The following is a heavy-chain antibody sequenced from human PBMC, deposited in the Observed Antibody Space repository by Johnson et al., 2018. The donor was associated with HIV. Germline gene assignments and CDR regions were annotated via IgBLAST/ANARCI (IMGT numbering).Heavy chain of an antibody. V-gene: IGHV3-30*02. J-gene: IGHJ3*02. CDR3: AKDRLVGATGDAFDI. Sequence: QVQLVESGGGVVQPGGSLRLSCAASGFTFSSYGMHWVRQAPGKGLEWVAFIRYDGSNKYYADSVKGRFTISRDNSKNTLYLQMNSLRAEDTAVYYCAKDRLVGATGDAFDIWGQGTMVTVSS. CDR2: IRYDGSNK. D-gene: IGHD1-26*01. CDR1: GFTFSSYG.